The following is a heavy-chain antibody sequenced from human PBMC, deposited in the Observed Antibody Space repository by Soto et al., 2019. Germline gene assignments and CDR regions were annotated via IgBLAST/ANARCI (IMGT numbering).Heavy chain of an antibody. V-gene: IGHV3-30*18. D-gene: IGHD1-26*01. Sequence: QVQLVESGGGVVQPGRSLRLSCAASGFTFSSYGMHWVRQAPGKGLGWVAVISYDGSNKYYADSVKGRFTISRDNSKNTLYLQMNSLRAEDTAVYYCAKSPTPEWELLRWFDPWGQGTLVTVSS. CDR3: AKSPTPEWELLRWFDP. CDR2: ISYDGSNK. J-gene: IGHJ5*02. CDR1: GFTFSSYG.